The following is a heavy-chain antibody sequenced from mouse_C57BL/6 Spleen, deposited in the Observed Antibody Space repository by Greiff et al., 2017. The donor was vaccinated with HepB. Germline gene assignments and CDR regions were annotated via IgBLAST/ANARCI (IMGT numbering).Heavy chain of an antibody. CDR2: IDPSDSYT. V-gene: IGHV1-69*01. Sequence: QVQLQQPGAELVMPGASVKLSCKASGYTFTSYWMHWVKQRPGQGLEWIGEIDPSDSYTNYNQKFKGKSTLTVDKSSSTAYMQLSSLTSEDSAVYYCARFDGYSVRSMDYWGQGTSVTVSS. D-gene: IGHD2-3*01. CDR3: ARFDGYSVRSMDY. J-gene: IGHJ4*01. CDR1: GYTFTSYW.